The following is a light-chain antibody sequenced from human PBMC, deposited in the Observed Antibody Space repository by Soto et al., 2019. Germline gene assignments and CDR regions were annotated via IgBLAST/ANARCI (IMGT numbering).Light chain of an antibody. CDR1: QSVGGS. V-gene: IGKV3-15*01. Sequence: VMTQSPATLSVSPGERVTLSFRASQSVGGSLAWYRQKPGQAPSLLVYGASTRATGIPARFSGSGSGTEFTLTISSLQSEDFAVYHCQQYYNWWTFGQGTKVDIK. CDR2: GAS. CDR3: QQYYNWWT. J-gene: IGKJ1*01.